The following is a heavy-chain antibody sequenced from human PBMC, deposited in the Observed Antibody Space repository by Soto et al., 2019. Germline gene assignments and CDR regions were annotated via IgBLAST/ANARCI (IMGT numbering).Heavy chain of an antibody. CDR2: ISKSDYT. Sequence: GSLILSCTVSGFAFNNYGINWVRQAPGKGLEWVSSISKSDYTYYSDSVKGRFTISRDNAKNSVSLQMNTLRVEDTAVYYCAREDSIIIPAVSDFWGQGTLVTVSS. CDR3: AREDSIIIPAVSDF. D-gene: IGHD2-2*01. V-gene: IGHV3-21*01. J-gene: IGHJ4*02. CDR1: GFAFNNYG.